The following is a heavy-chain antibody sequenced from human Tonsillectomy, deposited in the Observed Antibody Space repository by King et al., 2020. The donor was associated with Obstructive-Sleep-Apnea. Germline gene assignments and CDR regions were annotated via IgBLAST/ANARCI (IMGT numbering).Heavy chain of an antibody. V-gene: IGHV4-39*07. D-gene: IGHD6-13*01. J-gene: IGHJ6*02. CDR2: IYYSGST. Sequence: LQLQESGPGLVKPSETLSLTCTVSGGSISSSRYYWGWIRQPPGKGLEWIGTIYYSGSTYYNPSLKSRVTISVDTSKKQFSLKLSSVTAADTAVYYCARDAAAGYYYDGMDVWGQGTTVTVSS. CDR1: GGSISSSRYY. CDR3: ARDAAAGYYYDGMDV.